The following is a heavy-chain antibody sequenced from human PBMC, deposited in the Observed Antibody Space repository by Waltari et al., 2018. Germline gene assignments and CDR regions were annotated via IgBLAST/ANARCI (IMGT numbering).Heavy chain of an antibody. Sequence: QVQLVQSGAEVKKPGASVKVSCKASGYTFTGYYMHWVRQAPGQGLELMVWINPNRARTNNCQKFKGRVTMTRDTSMSTAYMGLGRLGSDDTAVYYCARDNLYMVQGPPGGALDIWGQGTMVTVSS. V-gene: IGHV1-2*02. J-gene: IGHJ3*02. D-gene: IGHD3-10*01. CDR2: INPNRART. CDR1: GYTFTGYY. CDR3: ARDNLYMVQGPPGGALDI.